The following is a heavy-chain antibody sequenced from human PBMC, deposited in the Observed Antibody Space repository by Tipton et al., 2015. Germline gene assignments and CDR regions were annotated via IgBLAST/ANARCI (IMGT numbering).Heavy chain of an antibody. CDR1: GGSVSSGTNS. J-gene: IGHJ6*02. CDR2: IHNNGST. Sequence: TLSLTCTVSGGSVSSGTNSWNWIRQPPGKGLEWIAYIHNNGSTNCNPSLKSRVTISRDTSKNQFSLRLNSVTAADTAVYYCASTPSGSQWSRYYYGMDVWGQGTTVTVSS. CDR3: ASTPSGSQWSRYYYGMDV. D-gene: IGHD1-26*01. V-gene: IGHV4-61*01.